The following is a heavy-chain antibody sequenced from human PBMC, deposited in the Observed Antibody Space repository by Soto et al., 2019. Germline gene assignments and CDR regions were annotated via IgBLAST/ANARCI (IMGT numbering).Heavy chain of an antibody. Sequence: EVQLLESGGGLVQPGGSLRLSCAASGFTFSSYAMSWVRQAPGKGLEWVSGISSSGSRTNYADSVKGRFTISRDNSKNTLYVQMSSLRADDTAVYYCAKGFEWQWVLLGRFDFWGQGTLVTVSS. V-gene: IGHV3-23*01. CDR2: ISSSGSRT. CDR3: AKGFEWQWVLLGRFDF. J-gene: IGHJ4*02. D-gene: IGHD6-19*01. CDR1: GFTFSSYA.